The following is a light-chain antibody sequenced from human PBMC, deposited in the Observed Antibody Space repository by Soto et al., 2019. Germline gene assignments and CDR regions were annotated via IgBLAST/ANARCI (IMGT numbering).Light chain of an antibody. Sequence: QSALTQPVSVSGSPGQSIAISCTGTNSDVGGYNYVSWYQHHPGKAPKLMIYEVSNRPSGVSNRFSGSKSGNTASLTISGLQAEDEADYYCSSYTTSTTWVFGGGTKLTVL. CDR3: SSYTTSTTWV. V-gene: IGLV2-14*01. CDR1: NSDVGGYNY. J-gene: IGLJ3*02. CDR2: EVS.